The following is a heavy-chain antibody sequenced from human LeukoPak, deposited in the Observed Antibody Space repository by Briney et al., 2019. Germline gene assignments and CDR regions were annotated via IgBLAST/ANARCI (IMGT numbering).Heavy chain of an antibody. J-gene: IGHJ5*02. CDR2: INPNSGGT. D-gene: IGHD3-10*02. V-gene: IGHV1-2*02. CDR3: AREPTFGELLLRRALDNWFNP. CDR1: GYTFTGYY. Sequence: ASVKVSCKASGYTFTGYYMHWLRQAPGQGLEWMGWINPNSGGTNYAQKFQGRVTMTRDTSISTAHMELSRLRSDDTAVYYCAREPTFGELLLRRALDNWFNPWGQGTLVTVSS.